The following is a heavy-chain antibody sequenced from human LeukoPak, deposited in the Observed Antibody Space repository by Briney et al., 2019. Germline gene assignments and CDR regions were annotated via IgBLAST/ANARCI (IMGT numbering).Heavy chain of an antibody. V-gene: IGHV3-7*01. D-gene: IGHD6-19*01. Sequence: PAGGSLRLSCAASGFTFSSYWMTWVRQAPGKGLEWVADVNQDGSETYYVDSVNGRFTISRDNAKNSLYLQMNSLRVEDTAIYYCARGRYTSGWDPFDYWGQGTLVTVSS. J-gene: IGHJ4*02. CDR1: GFTFSSYW. CDR2: VNQDGSET. CDR3: ARGRYTSGWDPFDY.